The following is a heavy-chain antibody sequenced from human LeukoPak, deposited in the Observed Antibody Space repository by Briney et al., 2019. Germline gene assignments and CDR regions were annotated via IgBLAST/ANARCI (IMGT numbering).Heavy chain of an antibody. Sequence: GGSLRLSCVGSGFTFNSYVMSWVRQAPGKRLEWVSSIGVTGSVTYYADSVKGRFTISRDNSKNTLFVQMNGLRAEDTAVYYCTREDYSRSFDYWGQGTLITVSS. CDR3: TREDYSRSFDY. CDR2: IGVTGSVT. J-gene: IGHJ4*02. D-gene: IGHD4-11*01. CDR1: GFTFNSYV. V-gene: IGHV3-23*01.